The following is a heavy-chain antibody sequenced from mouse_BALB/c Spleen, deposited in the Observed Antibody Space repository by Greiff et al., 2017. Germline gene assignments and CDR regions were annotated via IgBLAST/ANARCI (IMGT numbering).Heavy chain of an antibody. CDR1: GFSLTSYG. Sequence: VKLQESGPGLVAPSQSLSITCTVSGFSLTSYGVHWVRQPPGKGLEWLGVIWAGGSTNYNSALMSRLSISKDNSKSQVFLKMNSLQTDDTAMYYCARETAYYFDYWGQGTTLTVSS. J-gene: IGHJ2*01. CDR3: ARETAYYFDY. V-gene: IGHV2-9*02. D-gene: IGHD1-2*01. CDR2: IWAGGST.